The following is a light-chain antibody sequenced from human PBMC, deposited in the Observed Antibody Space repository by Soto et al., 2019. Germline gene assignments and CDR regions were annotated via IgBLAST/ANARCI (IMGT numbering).Light chain of an antibody. V-gene: IGKV1-5*03. Sequence: DIQMTQSPSTLSASVGDRVTITCRASQNINTWLAWYQQKPGKVPKVLMYKASILKGGVPSRLSGSGSGTEFILTISSLQPDDSATYYCQQYHRYPPTFGQGTKVEIK. CDR3: QQYHRYPPT. J-gene: IGKJ1*01. CDR1: QNINTW. CDR2: KAS.